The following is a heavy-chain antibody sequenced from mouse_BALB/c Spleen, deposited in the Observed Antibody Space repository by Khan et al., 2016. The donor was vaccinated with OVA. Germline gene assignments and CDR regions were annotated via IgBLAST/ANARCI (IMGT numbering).Heavy chain of an antibody. J-gene: IGHJ4*01. CDR2: INTHSGVP. CDR3: ARGGAAYYRNDGGAMEY. D-gene: IGHD2-14*01. CDR1: GYTFTTAG. V-gene: IGHV9-4*02. Sequence: QIQLVQSGPELKKPGETVRISCKASGYTFTTAGIQWVQKMPGKGLKWIGWINTHSGVPKYAEDFKGRFAFSLEISVNTAYLQITNLKNEGPAKYFCARGGAAYYRNDGGAMEYWGQRTSVTVSS.